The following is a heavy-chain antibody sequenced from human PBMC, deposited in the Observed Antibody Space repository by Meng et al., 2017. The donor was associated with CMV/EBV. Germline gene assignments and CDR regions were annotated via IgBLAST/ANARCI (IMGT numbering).Heavy chain of an antibody. D-gene: IGHD6-6*01. CDR3: ARRVAARPGGFDY. V-gene: IGHV4-39*01. Sequence: VSGGSISSSSYYWGWIRQPPGKGLEWIGSIYYSGSTYYNPSLKSRVTISVDTSKNQFSLKLSSVTAADAAVYYCARRVAARPGGFDYWGQGTLITVSS. J-gene: IGHJ4*02. CDR2: IYYSGST. CDR1: GGSISSSSYY.